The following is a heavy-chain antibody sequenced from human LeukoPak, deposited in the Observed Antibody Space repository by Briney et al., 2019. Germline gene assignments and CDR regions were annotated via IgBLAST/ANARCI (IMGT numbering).Heavy chain of an antibody. Sequence: SVTLSLTCAVYGGSFSGYYWSWIRQPPGKGLEWIGEINHSGSTNYNPSLKSRVTISVDTSKNQFSLKLSSVTAADTAVYYCARFGELFGVDYWGQGTLVTVSS. V-gene: IGHV4-34*01. CDR3: ARFGELFGVDY. CDR2: INHSGST. D-gene: IGHD3-10*01. J-gene: IGHJ4*02. CDR1: GGSFSGYY.